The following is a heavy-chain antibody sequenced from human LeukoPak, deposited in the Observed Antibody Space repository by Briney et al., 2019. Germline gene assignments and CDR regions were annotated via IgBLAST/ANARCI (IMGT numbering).Heavy chain of an antibody. Sequence: SETLSLTRTVSGGSISNYYWTWIRQPPGKGLEWIGYIYYSGSTNYNPSLKSRVTISLDTSRNQFSLRLTSVTAADTAVYYCARGGTAKGHFDYWGQGTLVTVSS. V-gene: IGHV4-59*08. D-gene: IGHD6-13*01. CDR2: IYYSGST. J-gene: IGHJ4*02. CDR3: ARGGTAKGHFDY. CDR1: GGSISNYY.